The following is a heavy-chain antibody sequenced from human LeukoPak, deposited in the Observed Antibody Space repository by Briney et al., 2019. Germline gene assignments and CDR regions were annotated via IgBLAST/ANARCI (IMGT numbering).Heavy chain of an antibody. Sequence: GGSLRLSCAVSGFTFSSYEMNWVRQAPGEGLEWVSYISSSGRTIYHADSVKGRFTISRDNAKNSLYLQMNSLRAGDTAVYYCAREDASSLDYWGQGTLVTVSS. D-gene: IGHD1-26*01. V-gene: IGHV3-48*03. CDR3: AREDASSLDY. CDR2: ISSSGRTI. CDR1: GFTFSSYE. J-gene: IGHJ4*02.